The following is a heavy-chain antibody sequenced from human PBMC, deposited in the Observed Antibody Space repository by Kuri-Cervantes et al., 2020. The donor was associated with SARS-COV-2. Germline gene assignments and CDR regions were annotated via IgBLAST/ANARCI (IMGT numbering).Heavy chain of an antibody. Sequence: GGSLRLSCKGSGYSFTSYWIGWVRQMPGKGLEWMGIIYPGDSDTRYSPSFQGQVTISADKSISTAYLQWSSLKASDTAMYYCATSGKKEGVLLGFDYWGQGTLVTVSS. V-gene: IGHV5-51*01. D-gene: IGHD1-26*01. J-gene: IGHJ4*02. CDR3: ATSGKKEGVLLGFDY. CDR1: GYSFTSYW. CDR2: IYPGDSDT.